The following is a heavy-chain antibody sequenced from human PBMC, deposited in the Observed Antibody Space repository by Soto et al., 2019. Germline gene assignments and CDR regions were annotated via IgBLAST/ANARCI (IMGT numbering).Heavy chain of an antibody. CDR2: ISVTPGIT. D-gene: IGHD5-12*01. J-gene: IGHJ4*02. V-gene: IGHV3-23*01. CDR3: SKWSGYGDL. CDR1: GFTMSTYS. Sequence: EMQLLASGGGLVQPGGSLRLSCAASGFTMSTYSVTWVRQAPGKGLEWVSGISVTPGITFYADSVNGRFTISRDSSNNAVYLQMNSLRAEDTAMYFCSKWSGYGDLWGQGTLVTVSS.